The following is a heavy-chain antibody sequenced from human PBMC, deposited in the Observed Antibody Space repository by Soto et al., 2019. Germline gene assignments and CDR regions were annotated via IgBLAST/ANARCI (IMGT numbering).Heavy chain of an antibody. J-gene: IGHJ4*02. V-gene: IGHV4-31*03. CDR3: ARDGVATMSFDY. CDR2: IYYSGST. Sequence: QVQLQESGPGLVKPSQTLSLTCTVSGGSISSGGYYWSWIRQHPGKGLEWIGYIYYSGSTYYNPSLKSRVTISVDTSKNQFSLKLSSVTASDTAVYYCARDGVATMSFDYWGQGTLVTVSS. D-gene: IGHD5-12*01. CDR1: GGSISSGGYY.